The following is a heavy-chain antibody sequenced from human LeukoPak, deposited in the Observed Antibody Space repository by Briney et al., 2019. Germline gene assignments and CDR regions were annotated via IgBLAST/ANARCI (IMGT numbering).Heavy chain of an antibody. V-gene: IGHV3-23*01. CDR3: AKATCSGGSCYSGAYYYYGMDV. CDR2: MSGSAGSA. J-gene: IGHJ6*02. D-gene: IGHD2-15*01. CDR1: GFTFSNYA. Sequence: GGSLRLSCATSGFTFSNYAMTWVRQAPGKGLEWVSAMSGSAGSAYYADSVKGRFTISRDNSKNTLYLQMNSLRAEDTAVYYCAKATCSGGSCYSGAYYYYGMDVWGQGTTVTVSS.